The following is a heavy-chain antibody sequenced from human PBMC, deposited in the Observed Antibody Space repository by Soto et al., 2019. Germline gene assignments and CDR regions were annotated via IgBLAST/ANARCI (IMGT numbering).Heavy chain of an antibody. Sequence: EVQLSESGGGLVQPGGSLRLSCVASGFACSTYAMSWVRQAPGRGLEWVSGLFGSGRGIEYADSVRGRFTISRDNSRKTLYLQRNNLRVVDPGVYCCGKTRHPAGFGPFDPWGKGTIITVSS. CDR3: GKTRHPAGFGPFDP. CDR2: LFGSGRGI. CDR1: GFACSTYA. V-gene: IGHV3-23*01. D-gene: IGHD3-16*01. J-gene: IGHJ5*02.